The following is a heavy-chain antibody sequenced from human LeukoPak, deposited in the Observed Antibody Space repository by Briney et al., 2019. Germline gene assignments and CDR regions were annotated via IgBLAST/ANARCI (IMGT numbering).Heavy chain of an antibody. J-gene: IGHJ5*02. CDR3: ARSYSNSWSNL. V-gene: IGHV3-11*03. Sequence: SGGSLRLSCAASGFSFSDFYMSWIRQAPGKGLEWVSYISSSSTYTNYADSVKGRFTISRDNAKNALYLQMNSLRAEDTAVYYCARSYSNSWSNLWGQGTLVTVSS. CDR1: GFSFSDFY. D-gene: IGHD2/OR15-2a*01. CDR2: ISSSSTYT.